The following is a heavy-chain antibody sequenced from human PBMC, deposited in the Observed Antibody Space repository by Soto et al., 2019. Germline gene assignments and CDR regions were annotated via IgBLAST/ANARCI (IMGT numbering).Heavy chain of an antibody. D-gene: IGHD2-15*01. CDR1: GFTFDDYA. CDR3: AKRGLLSTYFFYY. V-gene: IGHV3-9*01. J-gene: IGHJ4*02. CDR2: ISWNSGDI. Sequence: EVQLVESGGGLVQPGRSLRLSCAASGFTFDDYAMDWVRQAPGKGLEWVSGISWNSGDIAYADSVKGRFTISRDNAKNSLYLQMNSLSAEDTALYYCAKRGLLSTYFFYYWGQGTLVTVSS.